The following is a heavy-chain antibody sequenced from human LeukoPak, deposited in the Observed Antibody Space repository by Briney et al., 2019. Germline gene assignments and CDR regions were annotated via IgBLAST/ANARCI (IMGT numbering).Heavy chain of an antibody. J-gene: IGHJ4*02. CDR2: INHSGST. Sequence: SETLSLTCAVYGGSFSGYYWSWIRQPPGKGLEWFGDINHSGSTNYNPSLKSRVTISVDTSKTQFSLKLSSVPAADTAVYYCATLYYDSTVTKDDWGQGTLVTVSS. V-gene: IGHV4-34*01. CDR1: GGSFSGYY. D-gene: IGHD4-17*01. CDR3: ATLYYDSTVTKDD.